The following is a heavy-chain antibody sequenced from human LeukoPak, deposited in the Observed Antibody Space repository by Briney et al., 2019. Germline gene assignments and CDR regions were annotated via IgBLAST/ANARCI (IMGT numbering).Heavy chain of an antibody. Sequence: GGSLRLSCAASGFTFSSYAIAWVRQAPGKGLEWVSGISSSGGTTYYADSVKGRFSISRDNSKSTLYLQMNSLRAEDTAVYYCAKGPDSSSSFDYWGQETLVTVSS. D-gene: IGHD6-6*01. CDR2: ISSSGGTT. V-gene: IGHV3-23*01. J-gene: IGHJ4*02. CDR1: GFTFSSYA. CDR3: AKGPDSSSSFDY.